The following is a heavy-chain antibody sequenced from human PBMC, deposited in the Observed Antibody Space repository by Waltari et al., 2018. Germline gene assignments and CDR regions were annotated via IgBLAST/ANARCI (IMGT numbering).Heavy chain of an antibody. CDR3: AAGYSSSSVTFDI. D-gene: IGHD6-19*01. V-gene: IGHV4-59*01. CDR2: IYYSGST. Sequence: QVQLQESGPGLVKPSETLSLPCSVSGDSISSYHWSWIRQPPGKGLEWIGYIYYSGSTNYNPSVKSRVTISVDTSKNQFSLKLTSVTAADTAMYFCAAGYSSSSVTFDIWGHGTMVTVSS. J-gene: IGHJ3*02. CDR1: GDSISSYH.